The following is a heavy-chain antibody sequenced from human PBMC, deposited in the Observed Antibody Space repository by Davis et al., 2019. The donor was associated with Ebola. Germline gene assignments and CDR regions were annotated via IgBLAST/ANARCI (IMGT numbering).Heavy chain of an antibody. J-gene: IGHJ4*02. Sequence: GESLKISCKASGYSFATYWIGWVPQVPAKGLEWMGIIYPQDFDTRYNPSFQGQVIISADKSNTTVYLQWSSVEASDTAIYYCARHSRYSESLETRALDYWGQGTLVTVSS. CDR3: ARHSRYSESLETRALDY. CDR2: IYPQDFDT. V-gene: IGHV5-51*01. CDR1: GYSFATYW. D-gene: IGHD5-12*01.